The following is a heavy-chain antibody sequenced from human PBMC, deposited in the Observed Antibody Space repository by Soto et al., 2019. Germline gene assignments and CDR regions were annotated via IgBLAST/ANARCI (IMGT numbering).Heavy chain of an antibody. J-gene: IGHJ5*02. D-gene: IGHD3-9*01. CDR2: IYYSGST. V-gene: IGHV4-39*01. Sequence: QLQLQESGPGLVKPSETLSLTCTVSGGSISSSSYYWGWIRQPPGKGLEWIGSIYYSGSTYYNPXPSXXXPTSLDTHKNXXLXQXXCVPAPDTAVYYCVRHFPPFPVDLLTGYSPNSFAPWGQGTLVIVSS. CDR1: GGSISSSSYY. CDR3: VRHFPPFPVDLLTGYSPNSFAP.